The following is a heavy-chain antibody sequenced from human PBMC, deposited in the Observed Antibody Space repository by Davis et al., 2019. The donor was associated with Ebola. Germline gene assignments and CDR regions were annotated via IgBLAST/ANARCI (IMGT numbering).Heavy chain of an antibody. CDR2: IYPGDSDT. CDR1: GYSFTSYW. V-gene: IGHV5-51*01. D-gene: IGHD3-3*01. J-gene: IGHJ6*02. CDR3: ARHFVGKLFGMDV. Sequence: KVSCKGSGYSFTSYWIGWVRQMPGKGLEWMGIIYPGDSDTRYSPSFQGHVTISTDKSINTAYLQWNSLKASDTAIYFCARHFVGKLFGMDVWGQGTMVIVSS.